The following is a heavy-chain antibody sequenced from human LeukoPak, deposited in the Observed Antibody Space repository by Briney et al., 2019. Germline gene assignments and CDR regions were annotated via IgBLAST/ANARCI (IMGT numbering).Heavy chain of an antibody. J-gene: IGHJ3*02. D-gene: IGHD3-10*01. CDR2: ISTSSTYI. CDR1: GFTFSHYS. CDR3: ARPYYYGSGNDAFDI. V-gene: IGHV3-21*01. Sequence: GGALRLSCAASGFTFSHYSMSWGRPAPGKGAEWGSFISTSSTYIYYADSVEGRFTISRDNAKNSLYLQMNSLRAEDTAVYYCARPYYYGSGNDAFDIWGQGTMVTVSS.